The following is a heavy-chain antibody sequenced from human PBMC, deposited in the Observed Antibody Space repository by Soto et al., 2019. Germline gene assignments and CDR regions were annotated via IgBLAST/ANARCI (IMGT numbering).Heavy chain of an antibody. CDR3: ARDPSIAARPLDAFDI. CDR2: IIPIFGTA. J-gene: IGHJ3*02. D-gene: IGHD6-6*01. V-gene: IGHV1-69*13. CDR1: GGTFSSYA. Sequence: ASVKVSCKASGGTFSSYAISWVRQAPGQGLEWMGGIIPIFGTANYAQKFQGRVTITADESTSTAYMELSSLRSEDTAVYYCARDPSIAARPLDAFDIWGQGTMVTVSS.